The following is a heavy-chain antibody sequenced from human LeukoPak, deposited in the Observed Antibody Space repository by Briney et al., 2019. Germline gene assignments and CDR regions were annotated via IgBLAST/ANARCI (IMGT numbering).Heavy chain of an antibody. J-gene: IGHJ6*02. CDR2: INSDGSST. CDR3: TRDLMDYDVSTGLHHYYMDV. V-gene: IGHV3-74*01. D-gene: IGHD3-9*01. Sequence: GGSLRLSCAAYGFTFSSYWMHWVRQAPGKGLVWVSRINSDGSSTSYADSVKGRFTISRDNAKNTLYLQMNTLRVEDTAVYYCTRDLMDYDVSTGLHHYYMDVWGQGTTVTVSS. CDR1: GFTFSSYW.